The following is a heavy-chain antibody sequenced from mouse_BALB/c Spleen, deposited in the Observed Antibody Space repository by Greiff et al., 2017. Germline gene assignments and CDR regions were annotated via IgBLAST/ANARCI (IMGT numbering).Heavy chain of an antibody. J-gene: IGHJ4*01. CDR2: INPSSGYT. CDR1: GYTFTSYT. V-gene: IGHV1-4*02. D-gene: IGHD2-2*01. CDR3: ARTYGYDVRYYAMDY. Sequence: VQLQQSAAELARPGASVKMSCKASGYTFTSYTMHWVKQRPGQGLEWIGYINPSSGYTEYNQKFKDKTTLTEDKSSSTAYMQLSSLTSEDSAVYYCARTYGYDVRYYAMDYWGQGTSVTVSS.